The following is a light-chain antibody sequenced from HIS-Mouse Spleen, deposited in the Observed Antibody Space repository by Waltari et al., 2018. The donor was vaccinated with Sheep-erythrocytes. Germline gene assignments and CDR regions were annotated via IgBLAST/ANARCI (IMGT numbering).Light chain of an antibody. CDR2: DVS. CDR3: CSYAGSYNHV. CDR1: SSDVGGYNY. Sequence: QSALTQPRSVSGSPGQSVTISCTGTSSDVGGYNYVSWYQQHPGKAPKLMIYDVSKRPSGVPYRFSGLKSGNTASLTISGLQAEDEADYYCCSYAGSYNHVFATGTKVTVL. J-gene: IGLJ1*01. V-gene: IGLV2-11*01.